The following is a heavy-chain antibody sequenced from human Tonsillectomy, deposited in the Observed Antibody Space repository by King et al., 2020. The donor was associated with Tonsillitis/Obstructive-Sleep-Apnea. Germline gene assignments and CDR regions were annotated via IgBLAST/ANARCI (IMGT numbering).Heavy chain of an antibody. CDR3: LRPHEDGDGQYYYYMDV. Sequence: QLQESGPGLVKPSETLSLTCTVSGGSVSSSSYYWGWIRQPPGKGLEWIATIYYNGITYFNTPLKSRVTMSVDTSKNQFSLKLTSVTAADPAVYYCLRPHEDGDGQYYYYMDVWGKGSTVTVS. CDR1: GGSVSSSSYY. CDR2: IYYNGIT. D-gene: IGHD4-17*01. V-gene: IGHV4-39*01. J-gene: IGHJ6*03.